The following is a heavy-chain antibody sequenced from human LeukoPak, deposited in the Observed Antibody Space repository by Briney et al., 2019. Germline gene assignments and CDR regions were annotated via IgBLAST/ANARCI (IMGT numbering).Heavy chain of an antibody. CDR3: ARASTVAGNPSRYVDC. CDR1: GYTFGSYS. D-gene: IGHD6-19*01. CDR2: TSSDGGDK. V-gene: IGHV3-30-3*01. J-gene: IGHJ4*02. Sequence: PGGSLRLSCAASGYTFGSYSMYWVRQAPDKGLEWVAVTSSDGGDKHYAESVKGRCTVSRDNSKNTLYLQMNSLRVEDTGVYYCARASTVAGNPSRYVDCWGQGTLVSVSS.